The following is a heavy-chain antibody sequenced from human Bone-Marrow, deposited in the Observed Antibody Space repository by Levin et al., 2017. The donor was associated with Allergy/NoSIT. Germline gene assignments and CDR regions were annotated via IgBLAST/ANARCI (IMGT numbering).Heavy chain of an antibody. CDR2: THHSGSK. V-gene: IGHV4-30-2*01. CDR1: GGSITRDNYS. Sequence: SETLSLTCAVSGGSITRDNYSWGWIRQPPGKGLEWIGYTHHSGSKAYSPSLKTRVTVSVDRSKNQFSLELRSVTAADTAIYYCVRGNYYGGNRHFDQWGQGTLVTVSS. D-gene: IGHD4-23*01. J-gene: IGHJ4*02. CDR3: VRGNYYGGNRHFDQ.